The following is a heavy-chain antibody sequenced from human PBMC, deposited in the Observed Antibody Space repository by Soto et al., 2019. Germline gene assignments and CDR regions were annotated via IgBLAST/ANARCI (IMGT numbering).Heavy chain of an antibody. CDR2: ISGSGGST. CDR3: AKDQGYYYCMDV. CDR1: GFTFSSYA. Sequence: EVQLLESGGGLVQPGGSLRLSCAASGFTFSSYAMRWVRQAPGKGLEWVSAISGSGGSTYYAASVKGRFTISRDNSKNTLYLQMNSLRAEDTAVYYCAKDQGYYYCMDVWGKGTTVTVSS. V-gene: IGHV3-23*01. J-gene: IGHJ6*03.